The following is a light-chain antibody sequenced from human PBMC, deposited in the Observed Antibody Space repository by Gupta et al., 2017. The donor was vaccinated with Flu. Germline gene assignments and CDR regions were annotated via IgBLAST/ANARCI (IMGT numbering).Light chain of an antibody. CDR3: QQRNNCPRM. V-gene: IGKV3-11*01. CDR1: QSVGTY. J-gene: IGKJ5*01. CDR2: DAS. Sequence: EIVLTQSPATLSLSPRERATLSCRASQSVGTYLAWYQQKPGQAPRLLMYDASNRATGIPARFSGSGSGTDFTLTISSLEPEDFAVYYCQQRNNCPRMFGQGTLLDIK.